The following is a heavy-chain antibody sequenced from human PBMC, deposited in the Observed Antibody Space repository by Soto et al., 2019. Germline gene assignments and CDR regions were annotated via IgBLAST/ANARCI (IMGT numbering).Heavy chain of an antibody. CDR3: TTGPAYCGGDCYEYFQH. V-gene: IGHV3-15*01. Sequence: GGSLRLSCAASGFTFSNAWMSWVRQAPGKGLEWVGRIKSKTDGGTTDYAAPVKGRFTISRDESKNTLYLQMNSLKTEDTAVYYCTTGPAYCGGDCYEYFQHWGQGTLVTVSS. CDR1: GFTFSNAW. J-gene: IGHJ1*01. D-gene: IGHD2-21*02. CDR2: IKSKTDGGTT.